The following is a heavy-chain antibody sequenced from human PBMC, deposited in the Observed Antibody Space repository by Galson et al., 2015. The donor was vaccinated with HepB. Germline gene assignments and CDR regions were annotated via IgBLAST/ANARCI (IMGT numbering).Heavy chain of an antibody. J-gene: IGHJ6*02. Sequence: SVKVSCKASGYTFTGYYMHWVRQAPGQGLEWMGWTNPNSGGTNYAQKFQGWVTMTRDTSISTAYMELSRLRSDDTAVYYCARGRLDIVVVVAATVPTCYGMDVWGQGTTVTVSS. V-gene: IGHV1-2*04. D-gene: IGHD2-15*01. CDR2: TNPNSGGT. CDR3: ARGRLDIVVVVAATVPTCYGMDV. CDR1: GYTFTGYY.